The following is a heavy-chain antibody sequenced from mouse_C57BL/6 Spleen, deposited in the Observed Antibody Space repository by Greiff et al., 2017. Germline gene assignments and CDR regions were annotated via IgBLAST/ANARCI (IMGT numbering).Heavy chain of an antibody. Sequence: QVQLQQSGAELVKPGASVKISCKASGYAFSSYWMNWVKQRPGKGLEWIGQIYPGDGDTNYNGKFKGKATLTVDKSSSTAYMQLSSLTSEDSAVYYCARSGRSSSFDYWGQGTTLTVSS. V-gene: IGHV1-80*01. CDR3: ARSGRSSSFDY. CDR1: GYAFSSYW. J-gene: IGHJ2*01. CDR2: IYPGDGDT. D-gene: IGHD1-1*01.